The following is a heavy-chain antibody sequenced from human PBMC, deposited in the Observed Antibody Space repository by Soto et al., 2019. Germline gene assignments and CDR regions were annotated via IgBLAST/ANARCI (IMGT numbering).Heavy chain of an antibody. J-gene: IGHJ3*02. D-gene: IGHD3-16*01. CDR1: GGSISSGGYY. CDR3: ARNPRGTGTKDAFDI. V-gene: IGHV4-31*03. CDR2: IYYSGST. Sequence: SETLSLTCTVSGGSISSGGYYWSWIRQHPGKGLEWIGYIYYSGSTYYNPSLKSRVTISVDTSKNQFSLKLSSVTAADTAVYYCARNPRGTGTKDAFDIWGQATMVTVSS.